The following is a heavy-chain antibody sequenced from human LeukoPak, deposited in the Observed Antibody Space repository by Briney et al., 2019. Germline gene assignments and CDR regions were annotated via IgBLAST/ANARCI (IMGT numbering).Heavy chain of an antibody. CDR2: INDSGTP. CDR3: ARGPYGFNYYFDY. CDR1: SGSFSGYH. J-gene: IGHJ4*01. Sequence: SETLSLTCAVYSGSFSGYHWTWIRQPPGKGLEWIGEINDSGTPNYHPSLKSRVTIFVDTSKNQFSLKVSSLTAADTAVYYCARGPYGFNYYFDYWGQGTLVTVSS. D-gene: IGHD5-24*01. V-gene: IGHV4-34*01.